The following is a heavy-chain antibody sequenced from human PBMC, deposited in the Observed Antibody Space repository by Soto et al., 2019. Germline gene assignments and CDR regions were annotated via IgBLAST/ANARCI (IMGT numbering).Heavy chain of an antibody. J-gene: IGHJ5*02. Sequence: ETLSLTCSVSGASISSTRFSWDWIRQPPGKGLEWIAGIYNTGRTSYNASLKSRVTISVDMSKNQFSLTLTSVTAADTAFYHCARYDAWGRGTLVTVSS. CDR2: IYNTGRT. CDR3: ARYDA. CDR1: GASISSTRFS. V-gene: IGHV4-39*01.